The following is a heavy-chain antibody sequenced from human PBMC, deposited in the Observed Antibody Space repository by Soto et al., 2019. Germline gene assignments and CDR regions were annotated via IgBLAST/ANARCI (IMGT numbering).Heavy chain of an antibody. J-gene: IGHJ4*01. CDR1: GFTFSKAW. V-gene: IGHV3-15*07. D-gene: IGHD3-22*01. Sequence: EVQLVESGGGLVKPGGSLRVSCAASGFTFSKAWINWVRQAPGKGLEWVGRIKSKTNGGTTDFAAHVRDRFAISRDDSKNIVYLQMNSLRIEETAVYYCTMDSYSTMRTVRFDYWGPGTLVTVSS. CDR3: TMDSYSTMRTVRFDY. CDR2: IKSKTNGGTT.